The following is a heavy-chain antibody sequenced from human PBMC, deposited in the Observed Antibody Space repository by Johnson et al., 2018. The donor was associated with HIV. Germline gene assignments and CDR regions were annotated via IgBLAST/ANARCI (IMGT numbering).Heavy chain of an antibody. D-gene: IGHD3-10*01. J-gene: IGHJ3*02. CDR3: ANDTGWFGEPVDAFDI. CDR2: INWNGCST. Sequence: LGVSCSASGFTFDDCAIHRVRQSPVKGLAWVSGINWNGCSTGYADSVKGRVSISRDNAKNSLSMQMDSLRAEDTAVYYCANDTGWFGEPVDAFDIWGQGTMVTVSS. CDR1: GFTFDDCA. V-gene: IGHV3-9*01.